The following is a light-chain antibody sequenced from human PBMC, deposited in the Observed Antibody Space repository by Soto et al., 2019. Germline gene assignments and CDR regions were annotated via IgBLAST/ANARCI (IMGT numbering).Light chain of an antibody. J-gene: IGKJ5*01. CDR3: QQYKAYSYT. Sequence: GDSVTITCRATQSLNIWLAWYQQKPGKAPKLLISKASSLESGVPSRFSGSGSGTEFSLTISSLQPDDFATYYCQQYKAYSYTFGQGTRLEI. CDR2: KAS. V-gene: IGKV1-5*03. CDR1: QSLNIW.